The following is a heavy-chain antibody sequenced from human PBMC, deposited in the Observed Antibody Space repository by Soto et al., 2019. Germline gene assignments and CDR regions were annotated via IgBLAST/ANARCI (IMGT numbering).Heavy chain of an antibody. J-gene: IGHJ4*02. CDR3: AKVGSYYDFWGGYPSVDY. V-gene: IGHV3-23*01. Sequence: GGSLRLSGAASGFTFRSYAMSWVRQAPGKGLEWVSAISGSGGSTYYADSVKGRFTISRDNSKNTLYLQMNSLRAEDTAVYYCAKVGSYYDFWGGYPSVDYWGQGTLVTVSS. CDR2: ISGSGGST. D-gene: IGHD3-3*01. CDR1: GFTFRSYA.